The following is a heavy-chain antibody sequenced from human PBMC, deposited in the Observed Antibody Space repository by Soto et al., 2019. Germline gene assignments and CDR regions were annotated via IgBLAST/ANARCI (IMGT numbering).Heavy chain of an antibody. CDR1: GDSITSSAW. J-gene: IGHJ5*02. CDR3: ARGDNWRLDL. D-gene: IGHD1-20*01. Sequence: SETLSLTCAVSGDSITSSAWWSCVRQPPGKGLEWIGEIHLGGTTNYNPSLKSRVTISVDKSKNQFFLILNSVTAADTAIYYCARGDNWRLDLWGQGTLVTVSS. V-gene: IGHV4-4*02. CDR2: IHLGGTT.